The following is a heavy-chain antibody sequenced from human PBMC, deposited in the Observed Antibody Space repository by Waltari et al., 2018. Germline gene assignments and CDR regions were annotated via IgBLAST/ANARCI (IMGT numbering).Heavy chain of an antibody. D-gene: IGHD3-22*01. V-gene: IGHV4-39*01. CDR1: GGSFSSSSYF. Sequence: QLQLQESGPGLVKPSETLSLTCTVSGGSFSSSSYFWGWIRQPPGKGLEWIGSIYYSGSTYYNPSLKSRVTISVDTSKNQFSLKLSSVTAADTAVYYCARSGGSGYYYVVPFDYWGKGTLVTVSS. CDR3: ARSGGSGYYYVVPFDY. J-gene: IGHJ4*02. CDR2: IYYSGST.